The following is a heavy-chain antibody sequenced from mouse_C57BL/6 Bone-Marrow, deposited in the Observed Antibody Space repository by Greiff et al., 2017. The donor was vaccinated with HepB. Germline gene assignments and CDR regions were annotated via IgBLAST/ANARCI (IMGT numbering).Heavy chain of an antibody. Sequence: QVQLQQPGAELVKPGASVKLSCKASGYTFTSYWMHWVKQRPGRGLEWIGRIDPNSGGTKYNEKFKSKATLTVDKPTSTAYMQLSSPTSEDSAVYYCARWETGDWYFDVWGTGTTVTVSS. CDR1: GYTFTSYW. J-gene: IGHJ1*03. CDR3: ARWETGDWYFDV. D-gene: IGHD4-1*01. CDR2: IDPNSGGT. V-gene: IGHV1-72*01.